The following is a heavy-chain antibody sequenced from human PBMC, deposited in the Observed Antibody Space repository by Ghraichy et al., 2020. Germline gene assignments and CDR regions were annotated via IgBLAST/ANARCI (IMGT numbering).Heavy chain of an antibody. V-gene: IGHV3-21*01. CDR2: ISSSSYI. CDR1: GFTFSSYS. CDR3: ARAFRGAIDY. Sequence: GESLNISCAASGFTFSSYSMNWVRQAPGKGLEWVSSISSSSYIYYADSGKGRFTISRDNAKNSLYLQMNSLRAEDTAVYYCARAFRGAIDYWGHGTLVTVSS. D-gene: IGHD1-26*01. J-gene: IGHJ4*01.